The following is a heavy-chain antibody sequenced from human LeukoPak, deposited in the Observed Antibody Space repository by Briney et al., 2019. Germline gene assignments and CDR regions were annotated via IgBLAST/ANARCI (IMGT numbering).Heavy chain of an antibody. D-gene: IGHD6-19*01. V-gene: IGHV1-18*01. CDR1: GYTFINYG. CDR2: ISAYNGNT. J-gene: IGHJ5*02. Sequence: GASVKVSCKASGYTFINYGISWVRQAPGQGLEWMGWISAYNGNTNYARKLQGRVTMTTDTSTSTAYMELRSLRSDDTAVYYCARDLLFVVAGTFDPWGQGTLVTVSS. CDR3: ARDLLFVVAGTFDP.